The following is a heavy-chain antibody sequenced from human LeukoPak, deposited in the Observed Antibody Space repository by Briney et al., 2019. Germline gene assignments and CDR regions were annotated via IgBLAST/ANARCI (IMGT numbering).Heavy chain of an antibody. D-gene: IGHD6-19*01. J-gene: IGHJ4*02. CDR2: ISSSSTYI. V-gene: IGHV3-21*01. CDR1: RFTFGNYK. Sequence: AGSLRLSCAASRFTFGNYKLNWVRQAPGQGLEWVSSISSSSTYIYYADSVKGRFTISRDNARNSLYLQMNRLRAEDTAVYYCARESGSGEFDYWGQGTLVTVSS. CDR3: ARESGSGEFDY.